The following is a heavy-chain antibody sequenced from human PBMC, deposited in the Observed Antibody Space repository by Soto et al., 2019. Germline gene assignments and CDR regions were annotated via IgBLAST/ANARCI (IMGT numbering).Heavy chain of an antibody. CDR1: GGSISSGGYY. D-gene: IGHD2-2*01. J-gene: IGHJ6*03. Sequence: SETLSLTCTVSGGSISSGGYYWSWIRQHPGKGLEWIGYIYYSGSTYYNPSLKSRVTISVDTSKNQFSLKLSSVTAADTAVYYCARVSDCSSTSCYVDYYYYMDVWGKGTTVTVSS. CDR3: ARVSDCSSTSCYVDYYYYMDV. V-gene: IGHV4-31*03. CDR2: IYYSGST.